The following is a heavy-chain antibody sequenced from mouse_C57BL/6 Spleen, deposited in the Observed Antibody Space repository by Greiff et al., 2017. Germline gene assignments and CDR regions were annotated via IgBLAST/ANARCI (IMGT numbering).Heavy chain of an antibody. CDR3: TITIPDGYFDY. D-gene: IGHD1-1*02. V-gene: IGHV1-5*01. Sequence: VQLQQSGTVLARPGASVKMSCKTSGYTFTSYWMHWVKQRPGQGLEWIGAIYPGNSDTSYNQKFKGKAKLTAVTSASTAYMELSSLTNEDSAVYYWTITIPDGYFDYWGQGTTLTVSS. J-gene: IGHJ2*01. CDR2: IYPGNSDT. CDR1: GYTFTSYW.